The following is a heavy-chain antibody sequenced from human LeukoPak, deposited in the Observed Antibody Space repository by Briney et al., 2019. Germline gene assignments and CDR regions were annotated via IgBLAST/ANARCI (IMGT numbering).Heavy chain of an antibody. CDR2: INSDGSST. V-gene: IGHV3-74*01. J-gene: IGHJ5*02. D-gene: IGHD6-6*01. CDR1: GFTFSSYW. Sequence: GGSLRLSCAASGFTFSSYWMHWVRQAPGKGLVWVSHINSDGSSTNYADSVKGRFTISRDNAKNTLYLQMNSLRAEDTAVYYCARTGIAARPAVWFDPWGQGTLVTVSS. CDR3: ARTGIAARPAVWFDP.